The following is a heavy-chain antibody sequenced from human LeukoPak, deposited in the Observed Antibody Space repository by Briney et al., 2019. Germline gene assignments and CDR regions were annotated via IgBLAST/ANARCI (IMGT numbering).Heavy chain of an antibody. Sequence: LSLTCTVSDDSITIYYWSWIRQPPGKGLEWVASITSTSVSTYYADSVKGRFTISRDNAKNSLYLQMNSLRAEDTAVYYCARTYYDILTSYNPYFDYWGQGTLVTVSS. V-gene: IGHV3-11*06. CDR3: ARTYYDILTSYNPYFDY. CDR1: DDSITIYY. CDR2: ITSTSVST. D-gene: IGHD3-9*01. J-gene: IGHJ4*02.